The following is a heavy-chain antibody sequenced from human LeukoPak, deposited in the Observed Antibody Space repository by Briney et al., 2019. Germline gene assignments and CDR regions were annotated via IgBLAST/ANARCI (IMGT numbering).Heavy chain of an antibody. D-gene: IGHD3-10*01. Sequence: SETLSLTCTVSGGSISSYYWSWIRQPAGKGLEWIGRIYTSGSTNYNPSLKSRVTMSVDTSKNQLSLKLSSVTAADTAVYYCARDQNYYGSGSYSFDYWGQGTLVTVSS. CDR2: IYTSGST. CDR3: ARDQNYYGSGSYSFDY. V-gene: IGHV4-4*07. CDR1: GGSISSYY. J-gene: IGHJ4*02.